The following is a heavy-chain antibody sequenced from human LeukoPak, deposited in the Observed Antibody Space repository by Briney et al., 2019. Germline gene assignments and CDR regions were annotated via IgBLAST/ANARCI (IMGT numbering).Heavy chain of an antibody. J-gene: IGHJ6*02. CDR3: ARATTVTTNYYGMDV. Sequence: SETLSLTCTVSGGSVSSGSYYWSWVRQPPGKGLEWIGYIYYSGTTYYNPSLKSRVIISVDTSKNQFSLKLSSVTAADTAVYYCARATTVTTNYYGMDVWGQGTTVTVSS. CDR2: IYYSGTT. V-gene: IGHV4-30-4*01. D-gene: IGHD4-17*01. CDR1: GGSVSSGSYY.